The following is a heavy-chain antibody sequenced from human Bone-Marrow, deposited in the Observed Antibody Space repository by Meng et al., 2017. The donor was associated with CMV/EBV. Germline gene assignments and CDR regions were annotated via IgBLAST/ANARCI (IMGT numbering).Heavy chain of an antibody. CDR1: GYTFTSYD. V-gene: IGHV1-8*01. Sequence: VKVSCKASGYTFTSYDINWVRQATGQGLEWMGWMNPNSGNTGYAQKFQGRVTMTRNTSISTAYMELSSLRSEDTAVYYCAREEGGNILLVPASNWGQGTLVTVSS. J-gene: IGHJ4*02. D-gene: IGHD2-2*01. CDR3: AREEGGNILLVPASN. CDR2: MNPNSGNT.